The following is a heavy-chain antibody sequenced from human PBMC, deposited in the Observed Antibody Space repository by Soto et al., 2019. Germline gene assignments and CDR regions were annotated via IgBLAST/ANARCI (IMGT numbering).Heavy chain of an antibody. V-gene: IGHV3-7*01. CDR2: IKQDGSEK. J-gene: IGHJ4*02. Sequence: GSLRLSCAASGFTFSSYWMSWVRQAPGKGLEWVANIKQDGSEKYYVDSAKGRFTISRDNAKNSLYLQMNSLRAEDTAVYYCAREAVAGIMFYFDYWGQGTPVTVSS. CDR3: AREAVAGIMFYFDY. CDR1: GFTFSSYW. D-gene: IGHD6-19*01.